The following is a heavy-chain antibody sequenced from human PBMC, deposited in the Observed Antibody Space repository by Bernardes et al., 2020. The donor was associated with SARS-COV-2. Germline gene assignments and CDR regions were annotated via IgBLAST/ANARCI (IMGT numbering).Heavy chain of an antibody. CDR3: TTGAEIDYDSSGFSYYFDF. CDR2: IKRKTDGGTT. Sequence: GGSLRLSCAASGFTFSNAWMNWVRQAPGKGLVWVGHIKRKTDGGTTDYAAPVKGRFTISGDDSKNTMYLQMNRLKTEDTAVYYCTTGAEIDYDSSGFSYYFDFWGQGTLVTVS. D-gene: IGHD3-22*01. J-gene: IGHJ4*02. CDR1: GFTFSNAW. V-gene: IGHV3-15*07.